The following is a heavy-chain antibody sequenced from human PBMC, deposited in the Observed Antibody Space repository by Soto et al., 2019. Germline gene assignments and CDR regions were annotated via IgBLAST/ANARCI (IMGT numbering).Heavy chain of an antibody. CDR2: LNPNSGNT. V-gene: IGHV1-8*01. J-gene: IGHJ5*02. CDR1: GYMFSTYD. D-gene: IGHD1-20*01. Sequence: QVQLVQSGAEVKKPGASVKVSCKASGYMFSTYDINWVRQAPGQGLEWMGWLNPNSGNTGYAQKFQGRVTMTRNTSINTAYMELSSLGSDDTAVYYCARDHRYNWNDEGWFDPWGQRTLVNVSS. CDR3: ARDHRYNWNDEGWFDP.